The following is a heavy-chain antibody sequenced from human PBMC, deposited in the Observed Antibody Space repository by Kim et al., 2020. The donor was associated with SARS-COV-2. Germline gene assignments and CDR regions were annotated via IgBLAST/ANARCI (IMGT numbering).Heavy chain of an antibody. CDR1: GYSFTSYW. Sequence: GESLKISCKGSGYSFTSYWIGWVRQMPGKGLEWMGIIYPGDSDTRYSPSFQGQVTISADKSISTAYLQWSSLKASDTAMYYCARHVGGWFSGYYYYYGMDVWGQGTTVTVSS. CDR3: ARHVGGWFSGYYYYYGMDV. CDR2: IYPGDSDT. V-gene: IGHV5-51*01. J-gene: IGHJ6*02. D-gene: IGHD2-15*01.